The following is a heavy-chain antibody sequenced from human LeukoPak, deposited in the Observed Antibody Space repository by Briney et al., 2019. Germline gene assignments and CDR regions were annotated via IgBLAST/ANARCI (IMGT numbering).Heavy chain of an antibody. J-gene: IGHJ4*02. D-gene: IGHD5-18*01. CDR2: IRYDGSNK. Sequence: PGGSLRLSCAASEFTFSSYGMHWVRQAPGKGLEWVAFIRYDGSNKYYADSVKGRFTISRDNSKNTLYLQMNSLRAEDTAVYYCAKAGTLDTAMMHFDYWGQGTLLTVPS. CDR3: AKAGTLDTAMMHFDY. CDR1: EFTFSSYG. V-gene: IGHV3-30*02.